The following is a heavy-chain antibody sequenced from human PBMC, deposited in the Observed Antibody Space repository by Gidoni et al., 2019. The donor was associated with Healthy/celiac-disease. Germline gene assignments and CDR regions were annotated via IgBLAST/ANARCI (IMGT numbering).Heavy chain of an antibody. CDR2: ISGSGGST. D-gene: IGHD6-19*01. CDR1: GFTFSSYA. Sequence: EVQLLESGGGLVQPGGSLRLSCAASGFTFSSYAMSWVRQAPGKGLEWVSAISGSGGSTYYAASVKGRLTISRDNSKNTLYLQMNSLRAEDTAVYYCAKGTVAGAAVRYYYYGMDVWGQGTTVTVSS. J-gene: IGHJ6*02. CDR3: AKGTVAGAAVRYYYYGMDV. V-gene: IGHV3-23*01.